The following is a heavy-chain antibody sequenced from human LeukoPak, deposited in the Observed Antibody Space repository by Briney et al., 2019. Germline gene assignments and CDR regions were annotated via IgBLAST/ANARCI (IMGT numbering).Heavy chain of an antibody. CDR2: IYPGDSDT. CDR1: GYSFTSYW. J-gene: IGHJ5*02. D-gene: IGHD6-13*01. V-gene: IGHV5-51*01. CDR3: ARTLSSSWYWFDP. Sequence: GESLKISCKGSGYSFTSYWIGWVRQMPGKGLEWMGIIYPGDSDTRYSPSFQGQVTVSADKSISTAYLQWSSLKASDTAMYYCARTLSSSWYWFDPWGQGTLVTVSS.